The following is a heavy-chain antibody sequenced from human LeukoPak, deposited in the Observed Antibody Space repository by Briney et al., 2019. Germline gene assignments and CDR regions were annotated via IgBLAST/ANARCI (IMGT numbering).Heavy chain of an antibody. J-gene: IGHJ6*03. CDR1: GGTFSSYA. CDR2: MIPILGIA. Sequence: ASVKVSCKASGGTFSSYAISWVRQAPGQGLEWMGRMIPILGIANYAQKFQGRVTITADKSTSTAYMELSSLRSEDTAVYYCARGPSRTAMVYYYYMDVWGKGTTVTVSS. D-gene: IGHD5-18*01. V-gene: IGHV1-69*04. CDR3: ARGPSRTAMVYYYYMDV.